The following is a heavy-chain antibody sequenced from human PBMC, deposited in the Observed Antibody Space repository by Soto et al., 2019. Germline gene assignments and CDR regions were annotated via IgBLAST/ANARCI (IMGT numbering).Heavy chain of an antibody. CDR2: INAGNGNT. CDR3: ARDSTSGWYNLFDS. J-gene: IGHJ4*02. CDR1: GYTFTSYA. Sequence: ASVKVSCKASGYTFTSYAMHWVRQAPGQRLEWMGWINAGNGNTKYSQKFQGRVTITRDTSASTAYMELGSLRSEDTAVYYCARDSTSGWYNLFDSWGQGTLVTVSS. V-gene: IGHV1-3*01. D-gene: IGHD6-19*01.